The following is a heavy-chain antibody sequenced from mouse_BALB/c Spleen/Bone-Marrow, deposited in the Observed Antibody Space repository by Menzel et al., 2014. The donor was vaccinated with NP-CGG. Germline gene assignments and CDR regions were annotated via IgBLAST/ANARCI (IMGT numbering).Heavy chain of an antibody. V-gene: IGHV14-3*02. D-gene: IGHD1-1*01. J-gene: IGHJ4*01. CDR1: GFHIKDTY. Sequence: AQLQQSGAELVKPGASVKLSCTASGFHIKDTYMHWVKQRPEQRLEWIGRIDPANGNTKYDPKFQGKATITADTSSNTAYLQLSSLTSEDTAVYYCARRIRSAMDYWGQGTSVTVSS. CDR3: ARRIRSAMDY. CDR2: IDPANGNT.